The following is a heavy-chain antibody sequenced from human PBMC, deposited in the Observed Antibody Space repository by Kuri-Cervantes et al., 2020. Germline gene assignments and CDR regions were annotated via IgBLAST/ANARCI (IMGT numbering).Heavy chain of an antibody. Sequence: SETLSLTCTVSGGSISSYFWSWIRQPPGKGLEWIGYIYYSGSTNYNPSLKSRVTISVDKSKNQFSLKLSSVTAADTAVYHCARGVEMATITFDYWGQGTLVTVSS. J-gene: IGHJ4*02. D-gene: IGHD5-24*01. CDR3: ARGVEMATITFDY. V-gene: IGHV4-59*01. CDR1: GGSISSYF. CDR2: IYYSGST.